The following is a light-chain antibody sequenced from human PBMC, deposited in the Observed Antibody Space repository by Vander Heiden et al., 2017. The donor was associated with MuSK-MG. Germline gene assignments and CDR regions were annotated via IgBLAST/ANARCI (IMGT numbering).Light chain of an antibody. CDR2: ATS. V-gene: IGKV1-8*01. Sequence: AIRMTQSPSSSSASAGDERAITCRASKGISSYLAWYHQKPGEAPKHLIYATSTIQGGVPSRCSGSRSGTDLTLTISCLQSEDFATYYCQQYYSYPRTFGHGTKVEIK. CDR1: KGISSY. CDR3: QQYYSYPRT. J-gene: IGKJ1*01.